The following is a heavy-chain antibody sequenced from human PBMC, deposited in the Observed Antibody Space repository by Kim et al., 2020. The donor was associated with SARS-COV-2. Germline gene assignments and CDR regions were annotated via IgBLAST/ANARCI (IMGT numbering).Heavy chain of an antibody. Sequence: SVKVSCKASGGTFSSYGISWVRQAPGQGLEWMGGIIPIFATAHYAQKLQGRVTITADESTSTAYMELSSLRSEDTAVYYCARYHLGGYGTFYIDYWGQGTLVTVSS. D-gene: IGHD3-10*01. CDR2: IIPIFATA. J-gene: IGHJ4*02. CDR3: ARYHLGGYGTFYIDY. CDR1: GGTFSSYG. V-gene: IGHV1-69*13.